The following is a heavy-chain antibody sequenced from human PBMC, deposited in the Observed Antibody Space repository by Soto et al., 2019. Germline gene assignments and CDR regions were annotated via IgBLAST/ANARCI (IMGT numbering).Heavy chain of an antibody. CDR3: ARALTEFDY. CDR2: INPNGGAT. V-gene: IGHV1-46*01. CDR1: GYTFTTYY. J-gene: IGHJ4*02. Sequence: QVRLVQSGAEVRKPGASVKLSCKASGYTFTTYYIHWVRQAPGQGLEWMGIINPNGGATSYAQNFQGRVTMTGDTSTNTVYMEMSSLRCDDTAMYYCARALTEFDYWGPGTLVTVSS. D-gene: IGHD7-27*01.